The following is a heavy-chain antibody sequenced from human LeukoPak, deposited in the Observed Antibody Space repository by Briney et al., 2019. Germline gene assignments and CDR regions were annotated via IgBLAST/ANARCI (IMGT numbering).Heavy chain of an antibody. CDR1: GGSFSGYY. J-gene: IGHJ3*02. CDR2: INHSGST. D-gene: IGHD3-10*01. CDR3: ARGGGSGSYYNDAFDI. V-gene: IGHV4-34*01. Sequence: SETLSLTCAVYGGSFSGYYWSWIRQPPGKGLEWIGEINHSGSTNYNPSLKSRVTISVDTSKNQFSLKLSSVTAADTAVYYCARGGGSGSYYNDAFDIWGQGTRVTVSS.